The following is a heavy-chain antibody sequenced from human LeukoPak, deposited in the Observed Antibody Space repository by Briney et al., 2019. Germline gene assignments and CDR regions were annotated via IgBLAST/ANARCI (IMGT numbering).Heavy chain of an antibody. V-gene: IGHV4-34*01. J-gene: IGHJ4*02. D-gene: IGHD3-16*01. Sequence: PSETLSLTCAVYGGSFSGYCWSWIRQPPGKGLEWIGEINHSGSTNYNPSLKSRVTISVDTSKNQFSLKLSSVTAADTAVYYCARASTFGGVILRYYFDYWGQGTLVTVSS. CDR3: ARASTFGGVILRYYFDY. CDR1: GGSFSGYC. CDR2: INHSGST.